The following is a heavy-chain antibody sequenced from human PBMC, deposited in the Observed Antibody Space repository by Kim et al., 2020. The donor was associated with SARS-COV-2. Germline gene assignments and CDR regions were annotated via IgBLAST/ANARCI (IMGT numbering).Heavy chain of an antibody. CDR2: LKSKRDGGTI. D-gene: IGHD6-13*01. J-gene: IGHJ5*01. CDR1: GFTFSDGW. CDR3: TTDRGIAERPIFDF. Sequence: GGSLRLSCAASGFTFSDGWMSWVRQASGKGLEWVGRLKSKRDGGTIDYSARVKDRFTISKDDAKTTLYLQMNSLKTEDTAVYYCTTDRGIAERPIFDFCGQGTLVTVS. V-gene: IGHV3-15*01.